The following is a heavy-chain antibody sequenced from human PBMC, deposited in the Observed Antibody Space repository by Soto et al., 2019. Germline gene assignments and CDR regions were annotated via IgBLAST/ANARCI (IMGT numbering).Heavy chain of an antibody. CDR2: VYTSGST. Sequence: QVQLQESGPGLVKPSETLSLTCTVSGDSMTKYYWSWIRQPAGQGLEWIGRVYTSGSTNYNPSLKSRVTMSIDTSNKHFSLTLKSVTAADTAVYYCARTVGAAYYFDFWGQGALVTVSS. J-gene: IGHJ4*02. V-gene: IGHV4-4*07. CDR3: ARTVGAAYYFDF. D-gene: IGHD1-26*01. CDR1: GDSMTKYY.